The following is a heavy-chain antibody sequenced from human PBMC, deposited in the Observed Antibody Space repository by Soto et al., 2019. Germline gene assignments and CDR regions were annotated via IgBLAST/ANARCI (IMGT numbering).Heavy chain of an antibody. J-gene: IGHJ4*02. Sequence: EVQLVESGGGLVKPGGSLRLSCAASGFTFSTYSMSWVRQAPGKGLEWVSSISPSSTYIHYADSVKGRFTISRDNAEKSLYLQMNSLRAGGTGVYYWARVGGGVVVVPGANRGDFWGQGTLVTVSS. CDR2: ISPSSTYI. V-gene: IGHV3-21*01. D-gene: IGHD2-2*01. CDR3: ARVGGGVVVVPGANRGDF. CDR1: GFTFSTYS.